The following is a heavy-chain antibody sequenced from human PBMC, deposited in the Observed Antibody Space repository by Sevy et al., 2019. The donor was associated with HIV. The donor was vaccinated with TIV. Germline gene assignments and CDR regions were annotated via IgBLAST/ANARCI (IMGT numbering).Heavy chain of an antibody. V-gene: IGHV3-66*01. CDR1: GFTVSSNY. Sequence: GGSLRLSCAASGFTVSSNYMTWVRQVPGKGLEGVSVIYSDGTTYHADSVKDRFTISRDNSKNTLYLQMNSLRAEDTALYYCARGKSGYGYALNYWGQGTLVTVSS. J-gene: IGHJ4*02. CDR2: IYSDGTT. D-gene: IGHD5-18*01. CDR3: ARGKSGYGYALNY.